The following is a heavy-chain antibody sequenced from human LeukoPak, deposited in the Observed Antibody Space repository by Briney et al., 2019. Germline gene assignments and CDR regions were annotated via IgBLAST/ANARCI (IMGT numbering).Heavy chain of an antibody. CDR1: GGTFSSYA. Sequence: ASVKVSCKASGGTFSSYAISWVRQAPGQGLEWMGGMIPIFGTANYAQKFQGRVTITADKSTSTAYMELSSLRSEDTAVYYCARGKYADYYMDVWGKGTTVTISS. V-gene: IGHV1-69*06. CDR3: ARGKYADYYMDV. D-gene: IGHD2-2*01. J-gene: IGHJ6*03. CDR2: MIPIFGTA.